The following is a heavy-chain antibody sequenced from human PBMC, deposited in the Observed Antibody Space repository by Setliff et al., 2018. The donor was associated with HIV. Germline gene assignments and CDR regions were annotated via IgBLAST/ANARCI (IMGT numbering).Heavy chain of an antibody. J-gene: IGHJ6*03. D-gene: IGHD7-27*01. CDR2: ISSSSSTI. V-gene: IGHV3-48*01. Sequence: SCAASGFTLTSYSMTWVRQAPGKGLEWVSFISSSSSTIYYADSVKGRFTISRDNAKNSLDLQMNSLRAEDTAVYYCARGGLGYFYYYYMDVWGKGTTVTAP. CDR1: GFTLTSYS. CDR3: ARGGLGYFYYYYMDV.